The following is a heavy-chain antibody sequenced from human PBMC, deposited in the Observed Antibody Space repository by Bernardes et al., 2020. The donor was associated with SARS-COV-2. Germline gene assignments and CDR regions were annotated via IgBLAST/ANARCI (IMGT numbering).Heavy chain of an antibody. J-gene: IGHJ6*02. V-gene: IGHV3-7*03. Sequence: GGTLRLSCAGSGFDFSDYCMTWVRKAPGKGLEWVANIKRDGSETYYVDSVKGRFTISRDNAKNLVFLQMNSLRAEDTAVFYCVRSAGMDVWGQGTMVTVSS. CDR2: IKRDGSET. CDR3: VRSAGMDV. CDR1: GFDFSDYC.